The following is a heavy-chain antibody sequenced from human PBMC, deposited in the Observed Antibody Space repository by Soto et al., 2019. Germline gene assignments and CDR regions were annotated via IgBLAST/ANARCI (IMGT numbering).Heavy chain of an antibody. D-gene: IGHD6-19*01. Sequence: QVQLVESGGGLVKSGGSLRLSCAASGFTFSDYYMSWIRQAPGKGLEWVSYISSSSSYTNYADSVKGRFTISRDNAKNSLYLQMNSLRAEDTAVYYCAYSSRNDAFDIWGQGTMVTVSS. CDR3: AYSSRNDAFDI. J-gene: IGHJ3*02. CDR1: GFTFSDYY. V-gene: IGHV3-11*05. CDR2: ISSSSSYT.